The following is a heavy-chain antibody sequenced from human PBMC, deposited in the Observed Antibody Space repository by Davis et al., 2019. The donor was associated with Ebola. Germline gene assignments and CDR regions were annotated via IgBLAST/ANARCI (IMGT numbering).Heavy chain of an antibody. CDR2: IYPGDSDT. CDR1: GYSFTSYW. V-gene: IGHV5-51*01. D-gene: IGHD2-2*01. Sequence: GESLKISCKGSGYSFTSYWIGWVRQLPGKGLEWMGIIYPGDSDTRYSPSFQGQVTISADKSISTAYLQWSSLKASDTAMYYCARHFCSSTSCYHWFDPWGQGTLVTVSS. CDR3: ARHFCSSTSCYHWFDP. J-gene: IGHJ5*02.